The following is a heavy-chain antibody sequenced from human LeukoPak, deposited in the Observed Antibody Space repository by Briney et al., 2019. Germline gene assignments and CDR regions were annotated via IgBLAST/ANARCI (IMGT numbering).Heavy chain of an antibody. CDR2: IYTSGST. CDR3: ARYIAAAGYDAFDI. V-gene: IGHV4-4*07. J-gene: IGHJ3*02. Sequence: PSETLSLTCTVSGGSISSYYWSWIRQPAGKGLEWIGRIYTSGSTNYNPSPKSRVTMSVDTSKNQFSLKLSSVTAADTAVYYCARYIAAAGYDAFDIWGQGTMVTVSS. CDR1: GGSISSYY. D-gene: IGHD6-13*01.